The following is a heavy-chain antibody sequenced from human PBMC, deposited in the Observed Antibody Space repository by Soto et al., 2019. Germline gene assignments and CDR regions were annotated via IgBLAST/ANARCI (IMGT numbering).Heavy chain of an antibody. CDR3: ARLNYYGSWPGWFDP. Sequence: EVQLVESGGGLVQPGGSLRLSCAASGFTFSSYAMHWVRQATGKGLEWVSGIGTAGDTYYPGSVKGRFTIARENAKNSLYLQMKRLGAEDTDVYYCARLNYYGSWPGWFDPWGQGTLVTVSS. CDR2: IGTAGDT. CDR1: GFTFSSYA. J-gene: IGHJ5*02. D-gene: IGHD3-10*01. V-gene: IGHV3-13*01.